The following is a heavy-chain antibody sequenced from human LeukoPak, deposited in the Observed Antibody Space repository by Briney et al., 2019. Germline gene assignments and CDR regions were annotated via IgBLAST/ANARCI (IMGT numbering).Heavy chain of an antibody. V-gene: IGHV1-18*01. J-gene: IGHJ3*02. Sequence: SVKVSCKASGYTFTSYGISWVRQAPGQGLEWMGWISAYNGNTNYAQKLQGRVTMTTDTSTSTAYMELRSLRSDDTAVYYCARPEGYDYVQAFDIWGQGTMVTVSS. CDR3: ARPEGYDYVQAFDI. CDR1: GYTFTSYG. CDR2: ISAYNGNT. D-gene: IGHD3-16*01.